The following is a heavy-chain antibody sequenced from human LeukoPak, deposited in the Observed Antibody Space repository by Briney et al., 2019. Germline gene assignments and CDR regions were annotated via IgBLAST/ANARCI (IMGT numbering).Heavy chain of an antibody. J-gene: IGHJ4*02. D-gene: IGHD3-3*01. V-gene: IGHV4-59*01. Sequence: SETLSLTCTVSGGSISSYYWSWIRQPPGKGLEWIGYIYYGGSTNYNPSLKSRVTISVDTSKNQFSLKLSSVTAADTAVYYCARRDDFWALDYWGQGTLVTVSS. CDR1: GGSISSYY. CDR3: ARRDDFWALDY. CDR2: IYYGGST.